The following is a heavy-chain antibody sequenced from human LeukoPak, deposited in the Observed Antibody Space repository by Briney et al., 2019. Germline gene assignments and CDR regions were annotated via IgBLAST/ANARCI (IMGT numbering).Heavy chain of an antibody. Sequence: ASVKVSCKASGYTFTSYGISWVRQAPGQGLEWMGWISAYNGNTNYAQKLQGRVTMTTDTSTSTAYMELRSLRSDDTAVYYCASSYGDYEGQGAFDIWGQGTMVTVSS. J-gene: IGHJ3*02. CDR1: GYTFTSYG. CDR3: ASSYGDYEGQGAFDI. V-gene: IGHV1-18*01. CDR2: ISAYNGNT. D-gene: IGHD4-17*01.